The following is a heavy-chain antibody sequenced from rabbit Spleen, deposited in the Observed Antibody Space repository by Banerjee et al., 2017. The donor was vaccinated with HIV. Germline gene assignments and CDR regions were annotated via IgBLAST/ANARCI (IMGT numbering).Heavy chain of an antibody. CDR2: IVDSYGSA. J-gene: IGHJ2*01. V-gene: IGHV1S44*01. CDR3: ARNLFAP. CDR1: GIDLSRYA. Sequence: QSVEESGGRLVTPGTPLTLTCTVSGIDLSRYAMGWVRQAPGKGLEYIGIIVDSYGSADYANWAKGRFTISKTSSTTVDLKMSSLTTEDTAMYFCARNLFAPWGPGTLVTVS.